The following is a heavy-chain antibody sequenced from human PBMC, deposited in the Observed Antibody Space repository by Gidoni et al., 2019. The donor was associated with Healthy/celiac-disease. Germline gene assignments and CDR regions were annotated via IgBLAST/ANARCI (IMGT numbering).Heavy chain of an antibody. V-gene: IGHV3-48*02. CDR1: GFTFSSYS. Sequence: EVQLVESGGGLVQPGGSLRLSCAASGFTFSSYSMNWVRQAPGKGLEWVSYISSSISTIYYADSVKGRFTISRDNAKNSLYLQMNSLRDEDTAVYYCARDTAPYYDILTGPIGVDYWGQGTLVTVSS. CDR2: ISSSISTI. J-gene: IGHJ4*02. CDR3: ARDTAPYYDILTGPIGVDY. D-gene: IGHD3-9*01.